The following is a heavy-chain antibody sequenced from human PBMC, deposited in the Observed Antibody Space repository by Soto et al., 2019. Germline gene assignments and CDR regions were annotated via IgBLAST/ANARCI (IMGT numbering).Heavy chain of an antibody. V-gene: IGHV4-39*01. CDR3: GGQIGDNRGGGDY. CDR2: IYYSGST. CDR1: GGSISSSSYY. D-gene: IGHD3-10*01. J-gene: IGHJ4*02. Sequence: QLQLQESGPGLVKPSETLSLTCTVSGGSISSSSYYWGWIRQPPGKGLEWIGSIYYSGSTYYNPSLKSRGTRPVTTSKNLFSPELSFVTAAERALYFCGGQIGDNRGGGDYWGQGTLVTVSS.